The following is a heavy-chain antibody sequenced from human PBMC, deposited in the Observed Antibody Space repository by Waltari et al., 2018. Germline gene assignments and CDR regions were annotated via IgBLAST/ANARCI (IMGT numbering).Heavy chain of an antibody. Sequence: QVQLQQWGAGLLKPSETLSLTCAVYGWSFSGYYWSWIRQPPGKGLEWIGELNHSGSTNYSPSLKSRVTISVDTSKNQFSRKLSSVTAADTAVYYCARVSGSPDNYYFDYWGQGTLVTVSS. CDR2: LNHSGST. J-gene: IGHJ4*02. CDR3: ARVSGSPDNYYFDY. V-gene: IGHV4-34*01. CDR1: GWSFSGYY. D-gene: IGHD1-20*01.